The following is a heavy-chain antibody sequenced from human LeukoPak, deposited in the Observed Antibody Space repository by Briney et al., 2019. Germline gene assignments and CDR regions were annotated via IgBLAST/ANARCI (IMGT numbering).Heavy chain of an antibody. V-gene: IGHV1-3*01. Sequence: ASVKVSCKASGYTFTSYGISWVRQAPGQGLEWMGWINAGNGNTKYSQKFQGRVTITRDTSASTAYMELSSLRSEDTAVYYCARDSLNSGYSYGYDNWFDPWGQGTLVTVSS. CDR1: GYTFTSYG. CDR3: ARDSLNSGYSYGYDNWFDP. J-gene: IGHJ5*02. D-gene: IGHD5-18*01. CDR2: INAGNGNT.